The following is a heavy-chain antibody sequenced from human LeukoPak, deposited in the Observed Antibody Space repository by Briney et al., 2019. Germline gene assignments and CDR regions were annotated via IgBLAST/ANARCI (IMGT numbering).Heavy chain of an antibody. D-gene: IGHD3-10*01. CDR2: ISGSGGST. CDR3: AKDRAMVHDY. Sequence: GGSLRLSCATSGFTFSSYAMSWVRQALGKGLEWVSAISGSGGSTYYADSVKGRFTISRDNSKNTLYLQMNSLRAEDTAVYYCAKDRAMVHDYWGQGTLVTVSS. J-gene: IGHJ4*02. CDR1: GFTFSSYA. V-gene: IGHV3-23*01.